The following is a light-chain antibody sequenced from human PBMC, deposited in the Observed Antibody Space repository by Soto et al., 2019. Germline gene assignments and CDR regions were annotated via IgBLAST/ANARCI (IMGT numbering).Light chain of an antibody. J-gene: IGKJ1*01. CDR2: AAS. Sequence: EIVLTQSPGTLSLSPGESATLSCRASQTVGSNYLAWYQQRPGQAPRLLIYAASSRATGIPDRISASGSGTDFPLTISRLEPEDFAVYYCQQYLTSAQTFGQGTKVELK. CDR3: QQYLTSAQT. CDR1: QTVGSNY. V-gene: IGKV3-20*01.